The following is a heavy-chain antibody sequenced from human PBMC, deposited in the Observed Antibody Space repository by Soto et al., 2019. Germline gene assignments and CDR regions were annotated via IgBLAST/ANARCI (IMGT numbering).Heavy chain of an antibody. V-gene: IGHV3-23*01. Sequence: GGSLRLSCAASGVDCSSYATSWVGQAPGKGLEWVSAISGSGGSTYYADSVKGRFTISRDNSKNTLYLQMNSLRAEDTAVYYCAKDYPPVVVVAATDACNIWGRGTRVIVSS. J-gene: IGHJ3*02. CDR1: GVDCSSYA. CDR2: ISGSGGST. CDR3: AKDYPPVVVVAATDACNI. D-gene: IGHD2-15*01.